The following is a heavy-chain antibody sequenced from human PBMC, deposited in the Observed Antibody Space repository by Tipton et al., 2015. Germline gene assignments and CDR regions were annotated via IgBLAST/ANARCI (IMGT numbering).Heavy chain of an antibody. CDR1: GDTFTTYG. CDR3: AYPKGMSAKYFHA. Sequence: QSGAEVKKPGSSVKISCKASGDTFTTYGINRVRPASGQGLEWMGGINPIFGGTTYAHKFQGRVNITADESTRTAYMELNRLRSEGTANEDGAYPKGMSAKYFHAWCQGTLVTVSS. D-gene: IGHD2-8*01. CDR2: INPIFGGT. J-gene: IGHJ5*02. V-gene: IGHV1-69*01.